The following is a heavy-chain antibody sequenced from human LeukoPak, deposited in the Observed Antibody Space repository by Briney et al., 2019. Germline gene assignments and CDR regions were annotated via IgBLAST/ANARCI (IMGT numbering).Heavy chain of an antibody. CDR3: ARGGSGGKDWFDP. Sequence: ASVKVSRKASGYTFTSYYMHWVRQAPGQGLEWMGIITPSGGSTSYVQKFRGRVTMTTDTSTSTVYMELSSLRSEDTAVYYCARGGSGGKDWFDPWGQGTLVTVSS. CDR1: GYTFTSYY. J-gene: IGHJ5*02. CDR2: ITPSGGST. V-gene: IGHV1-46*01. D-gene: IGHD5-12*01.